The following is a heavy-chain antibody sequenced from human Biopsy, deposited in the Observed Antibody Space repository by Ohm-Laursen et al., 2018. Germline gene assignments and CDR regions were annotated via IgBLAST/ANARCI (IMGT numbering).Heavy chain of an antibody. J-gene: IGHJ4*02. Sequence: SQTLSLTCTVSGVSINTGGYYWTWIRQHPGTGLEWIGYIHHSGNTLYNPSLKSRLTISVDTSRNQFSLKLTSVTAADTALYYCTRAGGGKIYGLWGQGTLVTVSS. V-gene: IGHV4-31*03. CDR2: IHHSGNT. CDR3: TRAGGGKIYGL. CDR1: GVSINTGGYY. D-gene: IGHD3-16*01.